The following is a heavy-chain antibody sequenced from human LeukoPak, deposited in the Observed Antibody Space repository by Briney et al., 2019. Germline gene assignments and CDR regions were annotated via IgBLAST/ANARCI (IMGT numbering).Heavy chain of an antibody. CDR1: GGSISSYY. V-gene: IGHV4-59*01. Sequence: PSETLSLTCTVSGGSISSYYWSWIRQPPGKGLEWIGYIYYSGSTNCNPSLKSRVTISVDTSKNQFSLKLSSVTAADTAVYYCARGYQLLYYWGQGTLVTVSS. D-gene: IGHD2-2*01. CDR2: IYYSGST. J-gene: IGHJ4*02. CDR3: ARGYQLLYY.